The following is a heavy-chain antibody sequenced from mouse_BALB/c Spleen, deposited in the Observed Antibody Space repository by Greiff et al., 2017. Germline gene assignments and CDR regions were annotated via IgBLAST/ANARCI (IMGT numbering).Heavy chain of an antibody. CDR3: ARMRYGNYAMDY. CDR1: GFTFSSYT. CDR2: ISSGGGNT. D-gene: IGHD2-1*01. J-gene: IGHJ4*01. V-gene: IGHV5-9*03. Sequence: DVQLVESGGGLVKPGGSLKLSCAASGFTFSSYTMSWVRQTPEKRLEWVATISSGGGNTYYPDSVKGRFTISRDNAKNNLYLQMSSLRSEDTALYYCARMRYGNYAMDYWGQGTSVTVSS.